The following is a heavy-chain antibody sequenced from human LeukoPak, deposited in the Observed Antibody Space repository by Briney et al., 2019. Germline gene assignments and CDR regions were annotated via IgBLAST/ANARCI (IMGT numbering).Heavy chain of an antibody. V-gene: IGHV1-69*13. CDR2: IIPIFGTA. Sequence: SVKVSCKASGGTFSSYAISWVRQAPGQGPEWMGGIIPIFGTANYAQKFQGRVTITADESTSTAYMELSSLRSEDTAVYYCANEVDGGYYFDYWGQGTLVTVSS. D-gene: IGHD5-12*01. J-gene: IGHJ4*02. CDR1: GGTFSSYA. CDR3: ANEVDGGYYFDY.